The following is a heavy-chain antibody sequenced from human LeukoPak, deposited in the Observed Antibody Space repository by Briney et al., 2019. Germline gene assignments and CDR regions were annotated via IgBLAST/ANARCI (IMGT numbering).Heavy chain of an antibody. CDR3: ARHHDILTGYYGGDY. CDR2: IYPGDSDT. CDR1: GYSFTSYR. Sequence: GESLKISCKGSGYSFTSYRIGWVRQMPGKGLEWMGIIYPGDSDTRYSPSFQGQVTISADKSISTAYLQWSSLKASDTAMYYCARHHDILTGYYGGDYWGQGTLVTVSA. V-gene: IGHV5-51*01. J-gene: IGHJ4*02. D-gene: IGHD3-9*01.